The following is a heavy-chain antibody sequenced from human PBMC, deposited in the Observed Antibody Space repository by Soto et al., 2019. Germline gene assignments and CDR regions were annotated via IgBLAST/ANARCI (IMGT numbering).Heavy chain of an antibody. CDR1: GYIFTSYG. CDR3: ARGRYGDY. Sequence: GPEVKKPGASVKVSCKGSGYIFTSYGFAWVRQAPGQGLEWMGWISAHNGNTEYAQKFQGRVTVTRDTSTSTAYLELRSLRSDDTALYYCARGRYGDYWGQGALVTVSS. V-gene: IGHV1-18*01. CDR2: ISAHNGNT. D-gene: IGHD4-17*01. J-gene: IGHJ4*02.